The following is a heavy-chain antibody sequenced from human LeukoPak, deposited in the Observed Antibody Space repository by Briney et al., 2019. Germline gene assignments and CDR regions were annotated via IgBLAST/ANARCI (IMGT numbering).Heavy chain of an antibody. V-gene: IGHV1-69*05. J-gene: IGHJ5*02. D-gene: IGHD3-3*01. Sequence: SVKVSCKASGGTFSSYATSWVRQAPGQGLEWMGGIIPIFGTANYAQKFQGRVTITTDESTSTAYMELSSLGSEDTAVYYCARDLLYYVFWSGYYPGFNWFDPWGQGTLVTVSS. CDR2: IIPIFGTA. CDR1: GGTFSSYA. CDR3: ARDLLYYVFWSGYYPGFNWFDP.